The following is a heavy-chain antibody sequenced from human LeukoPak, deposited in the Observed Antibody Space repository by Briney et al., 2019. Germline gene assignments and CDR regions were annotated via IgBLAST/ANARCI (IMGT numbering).Heavy chain of an antibody. CDR3: ARVQPTYYYDSSGSEYYVDY. D-gene: IGHD3-22*01. CDR1: GGSLSSYY. V-gene: IGHV4-59*08. J-gene: IGHJ4*02. CDR2: IYYNGNT. Sequence: SETLSLTCTVSGGSLSSYYWSWIRQPPGKGLEWIGYIYYNGNTNYNPPLKSRVTISVDTSMNQFSRKLSSVTAADTAVYYCARVQPTYYYDSSGSEYYVDYWGQGTLVTVSS.